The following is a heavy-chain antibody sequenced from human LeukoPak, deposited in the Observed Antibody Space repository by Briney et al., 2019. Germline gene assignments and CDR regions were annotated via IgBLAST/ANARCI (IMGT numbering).Heavy chain of an antibody. J-gene: IGHJ4*02. CDR2: INAGNGKT. V-gene: IGHV1-3*01. CDR3: ARGYYDLLTGHVVTYYFDY. CDR1: GYTCTNYA. Sequence: ASVKVSCKASGYTCTNYAVHWVRQAPGQRLEWMGWINAGNGKTNYSQRFQGRVTLTRDTSASTVYMELRSLRSEDTAVYYCARGYYDLLTGHVVTYYFDYWGQGTLVTVSS. D-gene: IGHD3-9*01.